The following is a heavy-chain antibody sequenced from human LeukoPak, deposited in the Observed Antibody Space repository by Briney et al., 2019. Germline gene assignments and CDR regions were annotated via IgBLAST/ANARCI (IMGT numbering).Heavy chain of an antibody. V-gene: IGHV3-74*01. CDR3: VSFYETN. CDR1: GNYW. Sequence: QAGGSLRLSCAASGNYWMHWVRQAPGKGLVWVSHVNSDGSWTSHADSVKGRFTISKDNAKNTVYLQMNNLRTEDTAVYHCVSFYETNWGRGTLVTVSS. J-gene: IGHJ4*02. D-gene: IGHD2-2*01. CDR2: VNSDGSWT.